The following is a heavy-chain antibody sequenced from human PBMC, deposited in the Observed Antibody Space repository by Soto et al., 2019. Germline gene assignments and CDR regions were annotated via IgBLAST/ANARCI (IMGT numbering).Heavy chain of an antibody. Sequence: PGGSLRLSCAASGFTFDDYAMHWVRQAPGKGLERVSGISWNSGSIGYADSVKGRFTISRDNAKNSLYLQMNSLRAEDTALYYCAKDIFDRYDILTGPTFDYWGQGTLVTVSS. CDR2: ISWNSGSI. CDR1: GFTFDDYA. CDR3: AKDIFDRYDILTGPTFDY. D-gene: IGHD3-9*01. J-gene: IGHJ4*02. V-gene: IGHV3-9*01.